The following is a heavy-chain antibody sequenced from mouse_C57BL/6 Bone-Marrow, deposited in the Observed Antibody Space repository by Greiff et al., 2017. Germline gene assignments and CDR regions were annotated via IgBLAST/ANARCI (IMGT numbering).Heavy chain of an antibody. Sequence: VQGVESGPGLVAPSQSLSITCTVSGFSLTSYGVHWVRQPPGKGLEWLVVIWSDGSTTYNSALKSSTSISKANAKSQVFLKMISLQTDDTAMYYCARHGGNYGFAYWGQGTLVTVSA. CDR2: IWSDGST. J-gene: IGHJ3*01. V-gene: IGHV2-6-1*01. CDR1: GFSLTSYG. D-gene: IGHD1-1*02. CDR3: ARHGGNYGFAY.